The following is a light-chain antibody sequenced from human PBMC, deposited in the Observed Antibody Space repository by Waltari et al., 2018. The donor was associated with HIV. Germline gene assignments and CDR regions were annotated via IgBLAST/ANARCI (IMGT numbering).Light chain of an antibody. V-gene: IGKV3-20*01. CDR1: QTVTNTY. CDR2: GTS. CDR3: HHFGRSPPMYT. J-gene: IGKJ2*01. Sequence: EIVLTQSPGTLSLSPGDRATLSCRTSQTVTNTYVAWYQQRPGQAPRLLIYGTSTRPTGIPDRFSGSGSGTDFTLTISRLEPEDFAMYYCHHFGRSPPMYTFGQGTKLEI.